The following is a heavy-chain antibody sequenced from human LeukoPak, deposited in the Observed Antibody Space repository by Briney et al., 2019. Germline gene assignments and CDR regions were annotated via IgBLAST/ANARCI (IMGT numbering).Heavy chain of an antibody. Sequence: SETLSLTCAVYGGSFGDYYWSWIRQPPGKGLEWIGEINYSGSTNYNPSLKSRVTISVDTSTNQFSLKLSSVTAADTAVYYCARGPGTYWYFDLWGRGTLVTVSS. J-gene: IGHJ2*01. CDR2: INYSGST. D-gene: IGHD3-10*01. CDR3: ARGPGTYWYFDL. V-gene: IGHV4-34*01. CDR1: GGSFGDYY.